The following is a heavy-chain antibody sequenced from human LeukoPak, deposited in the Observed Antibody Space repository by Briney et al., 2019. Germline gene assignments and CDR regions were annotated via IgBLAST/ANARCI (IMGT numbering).Heavy chain of an antibody. J-gene: IGHJ4*02. CDR2: ISASGVMT. CDR3: AKDPRRYSRTGGYFEY. D-gene: IGHD6-13*01. CDR1: GFTFTNYT. Sequence: PGGSLRLSCAASGFTFTNYTMTWVRQAPGKGLEWVSSISASGVMTYYADSVKGRFTISRDNSKNTLYLQVNSLRAEDTAVYYCAKDPRRYSRTGGYFEYWGQGTLVTVSS. V-gene: IGHV3-23*01.